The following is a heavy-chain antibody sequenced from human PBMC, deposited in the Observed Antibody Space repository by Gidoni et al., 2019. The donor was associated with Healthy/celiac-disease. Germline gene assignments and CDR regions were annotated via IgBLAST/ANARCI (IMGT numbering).Heavy chain of an antibody. Sequence: QVQVVESGGGVVQPGRSLRLSCAASGFTFINYGMHWVRQAPGKGLEWVAIIWYDGSNEFYADSVKGRFTISRDNSKNTLYLQMNSLRAEDTAVYYCARDRAPVAGSFFDNWGQGTLVTVSS. CDR2: IWYDGSNE. J-gene: IGHJ4*02. CDR3: ARDRAPVAGSFFDN. V-gene: IGHV3-33*01. CDR1: GFTFINYG. D-gene: IGHD6-19*01.